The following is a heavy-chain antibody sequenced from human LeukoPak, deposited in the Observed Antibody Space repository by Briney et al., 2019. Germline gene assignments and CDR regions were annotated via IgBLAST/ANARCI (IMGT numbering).Heavy chain of an antibody. CDR2: IYTSGGT. J-gene: IGHJ5*02. V-gene: IGHV4-4*07. Sequence: SETLSLTCTVSGGSISSYYWSWIRQPAGKGLEWIGRIYTSGGTNYNPSLKSRVTISVDTSKNQFSLKLSSVTAEDTAVYYCARAGDSSGYEHSNWFDPWGQGTLVTVSS. D-gene: IGHD3-22*01. CDR3: ARAGDSSGYEHSNWFDP. CDR1: GGSISSYY.